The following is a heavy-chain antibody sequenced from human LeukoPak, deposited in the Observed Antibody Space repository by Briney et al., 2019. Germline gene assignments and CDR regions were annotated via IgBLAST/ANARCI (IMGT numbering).Heavy chain of an antibody. V-gene: IGHV4-59*12. CDR1: GGSISSYY. CDR2: IYYSGST. J-gene: IGHJ5*02. Sequence: SETLSLTCTVSGGSISSYYWSWIRQPPGKGLEWIGYIYYSGSTYYNPSLKSRVTISVDTSKNQFSLKLSSVTAADTAVYYCARGGIYDSSGYRPYWFDPWGQGTLVTVSS. CDR3: ARGGIYDSSGYRPYWFDP. D-gene: IGHD3-22*01.